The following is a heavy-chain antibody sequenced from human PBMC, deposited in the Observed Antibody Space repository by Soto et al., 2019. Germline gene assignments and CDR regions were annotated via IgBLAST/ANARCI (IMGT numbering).Heavy chain of an antibody. J-gene: IGHJ4*02. CDR1: GFTFSGFG. Sequence: PGGSLRLSCAASGFTFSGFGMHWVRQAPGKGLEWVAIIWYDGSDKYYADSVKGRFTISRDNSKNTLYLQMNSLRAADTAVYHCAFGNLSYYFDFWGQGTPVTVSS. V-gene: IGHV3-33*01. D-gene: IGHD3-16*01. CDR3: AFGNLSYYFDF. CDR2: IWYDGSDK.